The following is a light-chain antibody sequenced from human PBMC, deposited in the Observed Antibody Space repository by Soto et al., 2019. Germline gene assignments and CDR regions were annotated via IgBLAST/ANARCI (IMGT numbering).Light chain of an antibody. CDR1: SSDVGGHNF. CDR2: EVT. V-gene: IGLV2-8*01. J-gene: IGLJ7*01. Sequence: QSALTQPPSASGSPGQSVTISCTGTSSDVGGHNFVSWYQQHPGKAPKFSIYEVTKRPSGVPDRFSGSKSGITASLTVSGLQADDEAYYYCSAYAGNNNPVIFGGGTQLTVL. CDR3: SAYAGNNNPVI.